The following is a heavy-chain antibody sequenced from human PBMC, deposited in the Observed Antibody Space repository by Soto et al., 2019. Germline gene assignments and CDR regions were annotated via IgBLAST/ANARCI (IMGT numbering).Heavy chain of an antibody. D-gene: IGHD4-17*01. CDR1: GGSISSYY. V-gene: IGHV4-59*08. CDR3: ARHEFRDYGDFYFDY. J-gene: IGHJ4*02. Sequence: SETLSLTCTVSGGSISSYYWSWIRQPPGKGLEWIGYIYYSGSTNYNPSLKSRVTISVDTSKNQFSLKLSSVTAADTAVYYCARHEFRDYGDFYFDYWGQGTLVTVSS. CDR2: IYYSGST.